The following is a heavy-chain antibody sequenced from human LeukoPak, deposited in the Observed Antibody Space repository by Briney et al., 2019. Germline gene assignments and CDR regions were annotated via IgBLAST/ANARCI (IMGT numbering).Heavy chain of an antibody. D-gene: IGHD3-10*01. J-gene: IGHJ4*02. CDR3: ARNMVRGVIISPYFDY. Sequence: SETLSLTCTVSGGSISSYYWSWLGQPPGKGREWIGNIYYSGSTNYNPSIKSRVTISVDTSKNQFSLKLSSVTAADTAVYYCARNMVRGVIISPYFDYWGQGTLVTVSS. CDR2: IYYSGST. V-gene: IGHV4-59*01. CDR1: GGSISSYY.